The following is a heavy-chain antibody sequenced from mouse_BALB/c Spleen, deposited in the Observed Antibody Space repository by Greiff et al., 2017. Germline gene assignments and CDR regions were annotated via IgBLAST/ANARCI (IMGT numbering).Heavy chain of an antibody. CDR2: INPGSGGT. CDR1: GYAFTNYL. Sequence: VQLQQSGAELVRPGTSVKVSCKASGYAFTNYLIEWVKQRPGQGLEWIGVINPGSGGTNYNEKFKGKATLTADKSSSTAYMQLSSLTSDDSAVYYCASSTRGYWGQGTTLTVSS. D-gene: IGHD2-1*01. V-gene: IGHV1-54*01. J-gene: IGHJ2*01. CDR3: ASSTRGY.